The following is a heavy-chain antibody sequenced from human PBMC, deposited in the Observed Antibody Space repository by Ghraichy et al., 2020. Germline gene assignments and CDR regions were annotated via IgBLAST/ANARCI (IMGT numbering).Heavy chain of an antibody. V-gene: IGHV3-30*18. Sequence: GGSLRLSCGASGFTFRSYGMNWVRQAPGKGLEWVAIISYDGSNKYYGDSVKGRFTISRDNSKNMLYLQMNSLRAEDTAVYYCAKDRIQVWIFPDDYYNYYGMDVWGQGTTVTVSS. CDR3: AKDRIQVWIFPDDYYNYYGMDV. J-gene: IGHJ6*02. CDR1: GFTFRSYG. CDR2: ISYDGSNK. D-gene: IGHD5-18*01.